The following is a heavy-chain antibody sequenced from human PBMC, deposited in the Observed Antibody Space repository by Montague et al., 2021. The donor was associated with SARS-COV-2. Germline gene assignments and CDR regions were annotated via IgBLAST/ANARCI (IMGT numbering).Heavy chain of an antibody. CDR1: GGSISSSSYY. Sequence: SETLSLTCTVSGGSISSSSYYWGWIRQPPGKGLEWIGNIFYSGSTFYNPSLKSRVTISVDTSKNQLSLKLSSVTAADTAVYYCAREGGTVITFLGVGYLRGRLNWFDPWGQGTLVTVSS. D-gene: IGHD3-16*01. J-gene: IGHJ5*02. CDR3: AREGGTVITFLGVGYLRGRLNWFDP. CDR2: IFYSGST. V-gene: IGHV4-39*07.